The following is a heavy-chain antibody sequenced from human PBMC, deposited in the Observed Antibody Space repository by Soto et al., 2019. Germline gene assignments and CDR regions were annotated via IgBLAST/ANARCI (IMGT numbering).Heavy chain of an antibody. CDR3: AKDEGVGATLGLPSGNDY. Sequence: QAPLVESGGGVVQPGRSLRLSCAASGFTFSSYAMHWVRQAPGKGLEWVAVISYDGSNKYYADSVKGRLTISRDNSRDTLYLQMNSLRADDTAVYYCAKDEGVGATLGLPSGNDYWGQGTLVTVSS. CDR2: ISYDGSNK. CDR1: GFTFSSYA. J-gene: IGHJ4*02. D-gene: IGHD1-26*01. V-gene: IGHV3-30*18.